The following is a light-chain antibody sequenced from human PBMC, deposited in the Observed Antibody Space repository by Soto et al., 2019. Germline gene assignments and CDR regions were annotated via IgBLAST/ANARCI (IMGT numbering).Light chain of an antibody. J-gene: IGKJ1*01. CDR3: QKYNSALRT. Sequence: DIQMTQSPSSLSASVGDRVTITCRASQGISNYLAWYQQKPGKVPKLLIYAASTLQSGVLPRFSRSGSGTDFTLTISSLQPEDVATYYCQKYNSALRTFGQGTKVEIK. CDR1: QGISNY. V-gene: IGKV1-27*01. CDR2: AAS.